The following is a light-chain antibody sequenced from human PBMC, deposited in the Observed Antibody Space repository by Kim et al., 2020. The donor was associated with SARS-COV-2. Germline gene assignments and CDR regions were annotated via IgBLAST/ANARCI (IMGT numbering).Light chain of an antibody. CDR2: SNI. V-gene: IGLV1-44*01. CDR3: AAWDDSLNIWV. Sequence: QSVLTQPPSASGTPGQRVTISCSGSSSNIGSNTVNWYHQLPGTAPKLLIYSNIHRPSGVPDRLSGSKSGTSASLAISGLQSEDEADHYCAAWDDSLNIWVFGGGTQLTVL. CDR1: SSNIGSNT. J-gene: IGLJ3*02.